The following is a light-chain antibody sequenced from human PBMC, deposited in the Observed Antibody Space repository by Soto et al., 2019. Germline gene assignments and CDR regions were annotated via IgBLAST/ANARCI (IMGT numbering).Light chain of an antibody. V-gene: IGLV2-14*01. Sequence: QSALTQPASVSGSPGQSITISCTGTSSDVGGYNYVSWYQQHPGKAPKLMIYEVSNRPSGVSNRLSGSKSGNTASLTISGLQAEDEADYYCSSYTSSSTRVFGTGTKLTVL. CDR2: EVS. CDR1: SSDVGGYNY. CDR3: SSYTSSSTRV. J-gene: IGLJ1*01.